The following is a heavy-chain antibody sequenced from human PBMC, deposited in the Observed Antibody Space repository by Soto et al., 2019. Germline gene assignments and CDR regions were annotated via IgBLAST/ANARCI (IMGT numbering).Heavy chain of an antibody. CDR1: GFTVSSYA. J-gene: IGHJ5*02. CDR3: AADTPGGAAAAGRVNWFDP. V-gene: IGHV3-23*01. CDR2: ISGSGDST. Sequence: GGSRRLSCAASGFTVSSYAMSWVRQAPGKGLEWVSAISGSGDSTYYADSVKGRFTISRDNSKNTLYLQMNSLRAEDTAVYYCAADTPGGAAAAGRVNWFDPWGQGTLVTVSS. D-gene: IGHD6-13*01.